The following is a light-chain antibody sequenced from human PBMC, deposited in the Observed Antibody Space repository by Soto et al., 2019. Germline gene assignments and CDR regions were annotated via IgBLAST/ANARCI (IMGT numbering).Light chain of an antibody. J-gene: IGKJ1*01. CDR2: GAS. V-gene: IGKV3-20*01. CDR3: QQYGSSRWT. Sequence: EIVLTQSPGTLSLSPGERATLSWRASQSVSGSYLAWYQQRPGQAPRLLIYGASSRATGIPDRFSGSGSGTDFTLTLTRLEPEDFAVYYCQQYGSSRWTFGRGTKVEIK. CDR1: QSVSGSY.